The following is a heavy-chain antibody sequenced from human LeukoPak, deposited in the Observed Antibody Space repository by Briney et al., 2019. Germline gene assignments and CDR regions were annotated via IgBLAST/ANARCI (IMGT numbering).Heavy chain of an antibody. D-gene: IGHD3-9*01. J-gene: IGHJ3*02. V-gene: IGHV4-38-2*02. CDR3: ARDDILTGYYVDNAFDI. Sequence: WVRQAPGKGLEWMGSIYHSGSTYYNPSLKSRVTISVDTTKNQFSLKLSFVTAADTAVYYCARDDILTGYYVDNAFDIWGQGTMVTVSS. CDR2: IYHSGST.